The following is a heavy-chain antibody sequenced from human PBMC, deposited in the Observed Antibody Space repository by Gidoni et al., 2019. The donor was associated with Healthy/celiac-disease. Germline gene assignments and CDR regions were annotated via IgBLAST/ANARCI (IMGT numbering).Heavy chain of an antibody. V-gene: IGHV3-23*01. J-gene: IGHJ4*02. CDR3: AKDPGDFFFGVVINYFDY. CDR2: ISGSGGST. CDR1: GFTFSRYA. D-gene: IGHD3-3*01. Sequence: EVQRLDSGVGLVQPGGSLRRSCAASGFTFSRYAMSWVRQAPGEGLEWVSAISGSGGSTYYADSVKGRFTISRDNSKNTLYLQMNSLRAEDTAVYYCAKDPGDFFFGVVINYFDYWGQGTLVTVSS.